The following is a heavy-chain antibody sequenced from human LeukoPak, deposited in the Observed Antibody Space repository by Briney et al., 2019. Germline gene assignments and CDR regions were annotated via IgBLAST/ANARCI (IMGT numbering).Heavy chain of an antibody. CDR3: AKSPYIASHIDFDY. CDR1: GSPFNVQT. J-gene: IGHJ4*02. Sequence: GGSLRLSCAASGSPFNVQTMSWVRQAPGKGLDWVASMRQDGSEIYYVDSVKGRFTISRDNPKNSLYLQMNSLRAEDTAVYYCAKSPYIASHIDFDYWGQGTLVTVST. V-gene: IGHV3-7*01. D-gene: IGHD3-16*01. CDR2: MRQDGSEI.